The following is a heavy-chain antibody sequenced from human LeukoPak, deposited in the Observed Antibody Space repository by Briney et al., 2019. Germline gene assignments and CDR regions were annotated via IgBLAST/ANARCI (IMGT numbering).Heavy chain of an antibody. CDR3: ARDRGSSWLHDGFDI. J-gene: IGHJ3*02. Sequence: GGSLRLSCAASGFTVSNSYMSWVRQAPGKGLEWVSSISSTSSYISYSDSVKGRFTISRDNAKNSLYLQMNSLRAEDTAVYYCARDRGSSWLHDGFDIWGQGTMVTVSA. V-gene: IGHV3-21*01. CDR2: ISSTSSYI. CDR1: GFTVSNSY. D-gene: IGHD6-13*01.